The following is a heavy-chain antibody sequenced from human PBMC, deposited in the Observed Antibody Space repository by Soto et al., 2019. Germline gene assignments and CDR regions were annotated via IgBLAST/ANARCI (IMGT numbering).Heavy chain of an antibody. J-gene: IGHJ4*02. CDR2: ISYDGSNK. CDR1: GFTFSSYG. CDR3: AKERADYGDYVLNY. Sequence: GGSLRLSCAASGFTFSSYGMHWVRQAPGKGLEWVAVISYDGSNKYYADSVKGRFTISRDNSKNTLYLQMNSLRAEDTAVYYCAKERADYGDYVLNYWGQGTLVTVSS. V-gene: IGHV3-30*18. D-gene: IGHD4-17*01.